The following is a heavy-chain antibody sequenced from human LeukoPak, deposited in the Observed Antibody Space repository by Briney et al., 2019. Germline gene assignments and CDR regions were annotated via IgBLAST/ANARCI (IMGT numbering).Heavy chain of an antibody. Sequence: GGSLRLPCAASGFTFSSYSMSWVRQAPGQGLEWVSAISDNSGNTYYADSVKGRFTISRDNSENTLYLQMNSLRAEDTALYYCSNGRTSSGTLQHDYWGQGTLVTVSS. CDR3: SNGRTSSGTLQHDY. J-gene: IGHJ4*02. D-gene: IGHD6-19*01. V-gene: IGHV3-23*01. CDR2: ISDNSGNT. CDR1: GFTFSSYS.